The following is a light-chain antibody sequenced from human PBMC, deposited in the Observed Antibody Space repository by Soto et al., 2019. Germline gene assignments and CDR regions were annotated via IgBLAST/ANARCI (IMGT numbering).Light chain of an antibody. CDR1: SSDVGGYNY. Sequence: QSVLTQPPSASGSPGQSVAISCTGTSSDVGGYNYVSWYQQHPGKAPKLMIYEVNKRPSGVPDRFSGSKSGNTASLTVSGLQAEDEADYCCSSYTSSSTFFGTGTKVTVL. V-gene: IGLV2-8*01. CDR2: EVN. CDR3: SSYTSSSTF. J-gene: IGLJ1*01.